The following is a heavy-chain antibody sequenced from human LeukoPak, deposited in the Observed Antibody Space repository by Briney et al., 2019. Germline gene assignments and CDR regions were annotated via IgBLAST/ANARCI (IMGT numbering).Heavy chain of an antibody. CDR1: GFTLSNYW. CDR2: LHSNGAFT. J-gene: IGHJ4*01. V-gene: IGHV3-74*01. CDR3: ARFVVVTAGDY. D-gene: IGHD2-21*02. Sequence: PGGSLRLSCSASGFTLSNYWMHWVRQAPGKGLVWVARLHSNGAFTTYADSVKGRFTISRDTAKNTLYLQMNSPRVEGTAVYYCARFVVVTAGDYWGQGTLVTVSS.